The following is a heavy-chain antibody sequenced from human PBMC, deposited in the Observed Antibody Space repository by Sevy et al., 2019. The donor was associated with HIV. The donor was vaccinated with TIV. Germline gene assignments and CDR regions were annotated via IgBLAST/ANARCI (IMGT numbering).Heavy chain of an antibody. Sequence: GGSLRLSCAASGLTLTTTGMSWVRQAPGKGLEWVAGVTSDGTKYYADSVRDRSTVSRDNYKNTLYLQLNSLRADDTAVFYCARGDTTMITDLDYWGQGTLVTVSS. V-gene: IGHV3-23*01. D-gene: IGHD3-16*01. CDR3: ARGDTTMITDLDY. J-gene: IGHJ4*02. CDR1: GLTLTTTG. CDR2: VTSDGTK.